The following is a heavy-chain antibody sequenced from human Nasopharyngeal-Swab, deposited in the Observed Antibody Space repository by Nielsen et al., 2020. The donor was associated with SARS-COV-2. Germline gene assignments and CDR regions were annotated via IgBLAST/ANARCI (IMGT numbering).Heavy chain of an antibody. V-gene: IGHV5-51*01. Sequence: GESLKISCKGSGSRFPSYWIGWLRQMPGKGLEWMGIIYPGDSETRYNPSFQGQVTISADQSINTAYLQWSSLKASDTAMYFCARGGQPFYYYYMDVWGKGTTVTVSS. CDR3: ARGGQPFYYYYMDV. CDR2: IYPGDSET. J-gene: IGHJ6*03. D-gene: IGHD3-16*01. CDR1: GSRFPSYW.